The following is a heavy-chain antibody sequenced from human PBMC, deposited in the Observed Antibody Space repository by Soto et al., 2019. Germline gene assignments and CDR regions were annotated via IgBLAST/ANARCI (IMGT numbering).Heavy chain of an antibody. V-gene: IGHV1-69*13. J-gene: IGHJ3*02. CDR3: AIWEAPQQDNYDILTGPPAGDAFDI. D-gene: IGHD3-9*01. CDR2: IIPIFGTA. CDR1: GGAFSSYA. Sequence: SLKVSWKASGGAFSSYAISWGREAPGQGLEWMGGIIPIFGTANYAQKFQGRVTITADESTSTAYMELSSLRSEDTAVYYCAIWEAPQQDNYDILTGPPAGDAFDIWGQGTMVTV.